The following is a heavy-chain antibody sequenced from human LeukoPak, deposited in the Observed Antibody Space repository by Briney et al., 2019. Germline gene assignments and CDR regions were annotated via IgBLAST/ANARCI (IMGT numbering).Heavy chain of an antibody. Sequence: ASVKVSCKASGGTFSSYAISWVRQAPGQGLEWMGRIIPIFGIANYAQKFQGRVTITADKSTSTAYMELSSLRSEDTAVYYCASGAGGYAAFDIWGRGTMVTVSS. CDR3: ASGAGGYAAFDI. CDR1: GGTFSSYA. CDR2: IIPIFGIA. J-gene: IGHJ3*02. D-gene: IGHD1-26*01. V-gene: IGHV1-69*04.